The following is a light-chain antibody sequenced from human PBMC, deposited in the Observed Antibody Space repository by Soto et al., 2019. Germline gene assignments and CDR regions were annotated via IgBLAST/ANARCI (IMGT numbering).Light chain of an antibody. CDR1: SGDVGGYNY. CDR3: SSYAGSNTVV. V-gene: IGLV2-11*01. CDR2: EVS. Sequence: QSALTQPRSVSGSPGQSVTISCTGTSGDVGGYNYVSWYQRHPGKAPKLILYEVSERPSGVPDRFSGSKSGNTASLTVSGLQTDDEAEYFCSSYAGSNTVVFGGGTKLTVL. J-gene: IGLJ2*01.